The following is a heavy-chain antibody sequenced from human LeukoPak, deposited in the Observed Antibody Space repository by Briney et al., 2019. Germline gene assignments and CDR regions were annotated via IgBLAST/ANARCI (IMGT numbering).Heavy chain of an antibody. CDR3: ARDKDNAFDY. V-gene: IGHV3-48*02. D-gene: IGHD1-14*01. CDR2: IISSSNFI. J-gene: IGHJ4*02. CDR1: GFTFSNYS. Sequence: PGGSLRLSCAASGFTFSNYSMNWVRQAPGKGLEWVSYIISSSNFIEYADSVKGRFTISRDNAKNSLYLQMNSLRDEDTAVYYCARDKDNAFDYWGQGALGTLSS.